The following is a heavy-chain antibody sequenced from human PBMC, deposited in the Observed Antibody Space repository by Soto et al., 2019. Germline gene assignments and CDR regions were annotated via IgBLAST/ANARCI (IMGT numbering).Heavy chain of an antibody. V-gene: IGHV3-30*17. J-gene: IGHJ6*02. D-gene: IGHD5-12*01. CDR3: ARDPRPSGYDRHMDV. CDR1: GFMFSSYA. Sequence: QEKLVESGGGVVQPGGSLRLSCEASGFMFSSYALHWVRQAPGKGLEWLAIISHDGGNTYYADSVKGRFTISRDGSRYTVYLEMDSLRPEDTGVYYCARDPRPSGYDRHMDVWGQGTTVTVS. CDR2: ISHDGGNT.